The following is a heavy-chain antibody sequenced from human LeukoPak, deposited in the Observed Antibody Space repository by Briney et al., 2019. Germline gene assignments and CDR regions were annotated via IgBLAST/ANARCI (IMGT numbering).Heavy chain of an antibody. CDR2: ISYDGGNK. Sequence: PGGSLRLSCAASGFTFSSYAMHWVRQAPGKGLEWVAVISYDGGNKYYADSVKGRFTISRDNSKNTLYLQMNSLRAEDTAVYYRARGYSSGWYYPFGYWGQGTLVTVSS. D-gene: IGHD6-19*01. J-gene: IGHJ4*02. CDR3: ARGYSSGWYYPFGY. CDR1: GFTFSSYA. V-gene: IGHV3-30*04.